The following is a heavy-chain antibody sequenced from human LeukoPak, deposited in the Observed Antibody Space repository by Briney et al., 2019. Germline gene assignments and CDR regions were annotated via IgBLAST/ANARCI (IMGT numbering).Heavy chain of an antibody. D-gene: IGHD1-14*01. V-gene: IGHV3-74*01. CDR1: GNYW. CDR2: INSDGSWT. J-gene: IGHJ4*02. CDR3: AKDKVVGTYYFDY. Sequence: GGSLRLSCAASGNYWMHWVRQVPGKGLVWVSHINSDGSWTSYADSEKGRFTISKDNAKNTVYLQMNSLRAEDTAVYYCAKDKVVGTYYFDYWGQGTLVTVSS.